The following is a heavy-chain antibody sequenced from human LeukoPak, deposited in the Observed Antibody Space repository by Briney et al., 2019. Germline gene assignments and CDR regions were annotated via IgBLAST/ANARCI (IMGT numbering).Heavy chain of an antibody. J-gene: IGHJ5*02. CDR1: GGSISNYY. Sequence: CETLSLTCTVSGGSISNYYWSWIRQPPGKGLEWIGNVFYSGSNNYNPSLKSRVTISLDTSKSQFSLRLTSVTAADTAVYYCAREGGSYYHWFDPWGQGNLVTVSS. D-gene: IGHD1-26*01. V-gene: IGHV4-59*01. CDR3: AREGGSYYHWFDP. CDR2: VFYSGSN.